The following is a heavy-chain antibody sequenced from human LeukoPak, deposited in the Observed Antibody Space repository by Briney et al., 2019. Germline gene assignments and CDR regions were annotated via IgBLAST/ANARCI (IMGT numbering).Heavy chain of an antibody. V-gene: IGHV3-48*03. CDR2: ISSSGSTI. CDR3: ASRRYYGDYVLWFDP. Sequence: PGGSLRLSCAASGFTFSSYAMSWVRQAPGKGLEWVSYISSSGSTIYYADSVKGRFTISRDNAKNSLYLQMNSLRAEDTAVYYCASRRYYGDYVLWFDPWGQGTLVTVSS. J-gene: IGHJ5*02. D-gene: IGHD4-17*01. CDR1: GFTFSSYA.